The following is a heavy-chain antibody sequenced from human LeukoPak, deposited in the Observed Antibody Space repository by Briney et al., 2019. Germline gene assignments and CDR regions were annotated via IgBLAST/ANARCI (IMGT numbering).Heavy chain of an antibody. D-gene: IGHD3-10*02. V-gene: IGHV3-48*03. CDR2: ISSSGSTI. CDR1: GFTFSSYE. J-gene: IGHJ6*04. Sequence: GGSLSPSCAASGFTFSSYEMNWARQAAGEGRGWVSYISSSGSTIYYADSVKGRFTISRDNVKNSLYLQMNSLRAEDTAVYYCAELGITMIGGVWGKGTTVTISS. CDR3: AELGITMIGGV.